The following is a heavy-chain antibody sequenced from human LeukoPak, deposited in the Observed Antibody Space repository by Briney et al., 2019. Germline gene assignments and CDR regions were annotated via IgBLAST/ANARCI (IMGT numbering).Heavy chain of an antibody. Sequence: PGRSLRLSCAASGFTFSSYSMNWVRQAPGKGLEWVSSISSSSSYIYYADSVKGRFTISRDNAKNSLYLQMNSLRAEDTVVYYCARDRGYCSSTSCDPDYWGQGTLVTVSS. D-gene: IGHD2-2*01. CDR2: ISSSSSYI. V-gene: IGHV3-21*01. CDR3: ARDRGYCSSTSCDPDY. CDR1: GFTFSSYS. J-gene: IGHJ4*02.